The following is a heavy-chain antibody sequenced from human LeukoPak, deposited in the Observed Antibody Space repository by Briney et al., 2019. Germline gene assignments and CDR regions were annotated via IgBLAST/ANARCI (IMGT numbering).Heavy chain of an antibody. Sequence: GGSLRLSCTASGFTFSDYSMDWVRQMPGKGLEWMGITYPGDSDTRYSPSFQGQVTISVDKSISTAYLQWSSLKASDTAIYYCARSDLVGATTIGSHWGQGTLVTVSS. CDR2: TYPGDSDT. D-gene: IGHD1-26*01. V-gene: IGHV5-51*01. CDR1: GFTFSDYS. J-gene: IGHJ4*02. CDR3: ARSDLVGATTIGSH.